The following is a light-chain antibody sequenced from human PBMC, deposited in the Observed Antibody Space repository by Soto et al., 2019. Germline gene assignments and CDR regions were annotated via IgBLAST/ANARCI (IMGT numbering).Light chain of an antibody. CDR3: QTWDTDIVV. Sequence: QPVLTQSPSASASLGASVKLTCTLNSGHSSYAIAWHQQQPEKGPRYLMRLNSDGSHSKGDGIPDRFSGSSSGAERYLTISSLQSEDEADYYCQTWDTDIVVFGGGTKVTVL. J-gene: IGLJ2*01. CDR2: LNSDGSH. V-gene: IGLV4-69*01. CDR1: SGHSSYA.